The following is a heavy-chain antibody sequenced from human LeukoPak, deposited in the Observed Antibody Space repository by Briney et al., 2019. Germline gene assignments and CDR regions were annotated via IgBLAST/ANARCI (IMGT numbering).Heavy chain of an antibody. Sequence: GGSLRLSCAASGFTVSSNYMSWVRQAPGKGLEWVSVIYSGGSTYYADSVKGRFTISRDNSKNTLYLQMNSLRAEDTAVYYCARGEGRAYGSGSYYMSGLYVYYFDYWGQGTLVTVSS. J-gene: IGHJ4*02. CDR1: GFTVSSNY. CDR3: ARGEGRAYGSGSYYMSGLYVYYFDY. V-gene: IGHV3-53*01. CDR2: IYSGGST. D-gene: IGHD3-10*01.